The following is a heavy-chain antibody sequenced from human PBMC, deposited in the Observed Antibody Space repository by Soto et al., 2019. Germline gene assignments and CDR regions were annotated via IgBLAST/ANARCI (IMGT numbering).Heavy chain of an antibody. D-gene: IGHD3-10*01. V-gene: IGHV1-46*01. CDR3: AKDWYSYGSGSYYFDY. J-gene: IGHJ4*02. Sequence: ASVKVSCKTSGYTFTSYYLHWVRQAPGQGLEWMVTINPSGGSTTYAQKFQGRVTMTRDTSTSTVYMELSSLRSEDTALYYCAKDWYSYGSGSYYFDYWGQGTLVTVSS. CDR2: INPSGGST. CDR1: GYTFTSYY.